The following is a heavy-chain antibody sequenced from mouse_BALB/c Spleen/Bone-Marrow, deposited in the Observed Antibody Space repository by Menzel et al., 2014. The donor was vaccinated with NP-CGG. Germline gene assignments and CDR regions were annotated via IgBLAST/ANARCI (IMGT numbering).Heavy chain of an antibody. CDR1: GFTFXSYG. J-gene: IGHJ2*01. Sequence: DVKLVESGGGLVKPGGSLKLSCAASGFTFXSYGMSWVRQTPEKRLEWVATISGGGSYTYYPDSVKGRFTISRDNAKNNLYLQMSSLRSEDTALYYCARQYGSSYFDYWGQGTTLTVSS. CDR2: ISGGGSYT. V-gene: IGHV5-9-2*01. D-gene: IGHD1-1*01. CDR3: ARQYGSSYFDY.